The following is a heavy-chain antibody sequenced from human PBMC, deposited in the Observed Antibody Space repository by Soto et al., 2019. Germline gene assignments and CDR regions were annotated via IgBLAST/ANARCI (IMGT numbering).Heavy chain of an antibody. CDR1: GYTFTNYY. V-gene: IGHV1-46*01. Sequence: ASVKVSCKASGYTFTNYYMHWVRQAPGQGLEWMGMINPRGGRTTYPQKFQGRVTMTTDTSTSTIYMELSSLRSEDTAVYYCARVSSWSCFDYWGQGTLVTVSS. J-gene: IGHJ4*02. D-gene: IGHD6-13*01. CDR2: INPRGGRT. CDR3: ARVSSWSCFDY.